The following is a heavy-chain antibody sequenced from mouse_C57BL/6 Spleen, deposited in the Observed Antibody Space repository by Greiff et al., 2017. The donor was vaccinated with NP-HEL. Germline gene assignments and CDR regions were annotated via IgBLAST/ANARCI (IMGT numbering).Heavy chain of an antibody. J-gene: IGHJ2*01. CDR3: AGDYYGSSLFDY. D-gene: IGHD1-1*01. Sequence: VQLQQSGPELVKPGASVKISCKASGYTFTDYYMNWVKQSHGKSLEWIGDINPNNGGTSYNQKFKGKATLTVDKSSSTAYMELRSLTSEDSAVYYCAGDYYGSSLFDYWGQGTTLTVSS. V-gene: IGHV1-26*01. CDR2: INPNNGGT. CDR1: GYTFTDYY.